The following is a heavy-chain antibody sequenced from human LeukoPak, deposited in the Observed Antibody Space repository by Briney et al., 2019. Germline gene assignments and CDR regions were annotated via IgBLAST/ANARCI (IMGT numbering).Heavy chain of an antibody. CDR1: GFTVRSHR. D-gene: IGHD4-23*01. J-gene: IGHJ4*02. V-gene: IGHV3-53*05. CDR3: ATDPGLRWSFDY. CDR2: IYNTGST. Sequence: GGSLRLSCAASGFTVRSHRLIWVRQAPGKGLEWVSVIYNTGSTYYADSVMGRFIISRDISKSTLYLQINGLRPDDTAVYYCATDPGLRWSFDYWGQGTLVTVSS.